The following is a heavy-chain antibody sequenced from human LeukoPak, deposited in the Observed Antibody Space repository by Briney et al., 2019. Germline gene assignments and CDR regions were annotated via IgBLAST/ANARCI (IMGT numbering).Heavy chain of an antibody. CDR2: MRPDTGFT. J-gene: IGHJ4*02. V-gene: IGHV1-8*01. CDR3: ARGGSRSGGSLRTFDS. D-gene: IGHD2-15*01. CDR1: GYTFSSHN. Sequence: ASVKVSCKASGYTFSSHNINRVRQVSGHRLEWMGWMRPDTGFTGYAQKFRGRVTMTRDTSTNTSYMELSSLRSDDTAVYYCARGGSRSGGSLRTFDSWGQGTLVTVSS.